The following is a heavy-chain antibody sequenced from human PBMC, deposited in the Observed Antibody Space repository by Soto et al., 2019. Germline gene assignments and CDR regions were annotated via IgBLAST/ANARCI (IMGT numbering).Heavy chain of an antibody. Sequence: SVKVSFKASGFTFTSSAVQWVRQARGQRLEWIGWIVVGSGNTNYAQKFQERVTITRDMSTSTAYMELSSLRSEDTAVYYCAAHYYDFWSGYYADGMDVWGQGTTVTVSS. V-gene: IGHV1-58*01. D-gene: IGHD3-3*01. CDR1: GFTFTSSA. J-gene: IGHJ6*02. CDR3: AAHYYDFWSGYYADGMDV. CDR2: IVVGSGNT.